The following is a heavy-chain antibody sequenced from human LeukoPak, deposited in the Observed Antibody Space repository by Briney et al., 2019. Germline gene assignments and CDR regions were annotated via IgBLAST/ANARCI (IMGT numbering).Heavy chain of an antibody. CDR3: ARAGGGWHNKNFDS. Sequence: GGSLRLSCAASGFTFSNYAMSWVRQAPGKGLEWLSYIGGSTYNANSVSGRFTSSRDDSKNTLYLQMNSLRAEDTALYYCARAGGGWHNKNFDSWGQGTLVTVSS. D-gene: IGHD6-19*01. CDR2: IGGST. CDR1: GFTFSNYA. J-gene: IGHJ4*02. V-gene: IGHV3-23*01.